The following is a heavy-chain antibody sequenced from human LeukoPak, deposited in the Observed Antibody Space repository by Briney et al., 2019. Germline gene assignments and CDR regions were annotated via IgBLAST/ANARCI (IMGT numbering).Heavy chain of an antibody. V-gene: IGHV1-18*01. J-gene: IGHJ4*02. D-gene: IGHD5-18*01. CDR2: ISAYNGNT. Sequence: ASVEVSCKASGYSFTSFGISWVRQAPGQGPEWVGWISAYNGNTNYVQNLQGRVTMTADTSTNTAYMELRSLRSDDTAVYYCARDLGEDTTMIFFDYWGQGTPVTVSS. CDR1: GYSFTSFG. CDR3: ARDLGEDTTMIFFDY.